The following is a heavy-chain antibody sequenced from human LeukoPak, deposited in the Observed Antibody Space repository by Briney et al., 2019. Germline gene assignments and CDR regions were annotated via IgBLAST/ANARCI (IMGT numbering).Heavy chain of an antibody. J-gene: IGHJ6*03. D-gene: IGHD3-9*01. CDR1: GGSIGTTNYY. CDR3: ARQRADYFYYYVDV. V-gene: IGHV4-39*01. Sequence: SETLSLTCTVSGGSIGTTNYYWGWLRQPPGTGLEWIGSIYYSETTYDNPSLESRVTISIETSKTQFSLSLSSVTAADTAVYYCARQRADYFYYYVDVWGKGTTVTVS. CDR2: IYYSETT.